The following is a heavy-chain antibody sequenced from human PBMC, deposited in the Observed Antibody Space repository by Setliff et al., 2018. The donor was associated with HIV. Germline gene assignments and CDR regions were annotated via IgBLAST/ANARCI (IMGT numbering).Heavy chain of an antibody. V-gene: IGHV3-23*03. CDR1: GFTFSNYA. CDR3: AKTSSGWSIDY. D-gene: IGHD6-19*01. CDR2: IYSGGSST. J-gene: IGHJ4*02. Sequence: GGSLRLSCAASGFTFSNYAMNWVRQAPGKGLEWVSVIYSGGSSTYYADSVKGRFTISRDNSKNTLYLQMNSLRADDTAVYYCAKTSSGWSIDYWGQGPLVTVSS.